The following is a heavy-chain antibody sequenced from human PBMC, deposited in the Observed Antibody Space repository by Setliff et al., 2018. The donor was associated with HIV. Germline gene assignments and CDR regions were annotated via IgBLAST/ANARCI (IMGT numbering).Heavy chain of an antibody. CDR2: ISIDGGTA. CDR3: VKDCNPGTCYFGYFEH. Sequence: GGSLRLSCSASGFTFSKYAMHWVRQAPGKGLEYVSGISIDGGTAYYAGSVKGRFTTSRDNSKNTLYLQMSSLRVEDTAVYYCVKDCNPGTCYFGYFEHWGQGTLVTSPQ. CDR1: GFTFSKYA. J-gene: IGHJ1*01. D-gene: IGHD2-15*01. V-gene: IGHV3-64D*09.